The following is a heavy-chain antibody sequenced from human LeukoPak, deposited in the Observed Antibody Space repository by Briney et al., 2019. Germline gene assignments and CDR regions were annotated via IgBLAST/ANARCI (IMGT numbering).Heavy chain of an antibody. V-gene: IGHV7-4-1*02. CDR3: ARPYCSGDNCHSYFDH. J-gene: IGHJ4*02. Sequence: GASVKVSCKASGYTFTNYTMNWVRQAPGQGIEWMGGINPNTANPTYAQGFTGRFVFSVDTSVTTAYLQISRLKAEDTAVYYCARPYCSGDNCHSYFDHWGQGTLVTVSS. CDR1: GYTFTNYT. CDR2: INPNTANP. D-gene: IGHD2-15*01.